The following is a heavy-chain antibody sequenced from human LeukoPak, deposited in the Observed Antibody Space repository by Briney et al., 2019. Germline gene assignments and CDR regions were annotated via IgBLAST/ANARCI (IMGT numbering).Heavy chain of an antibody. CDR2: IDHSGRT. V-gene: IGHV4-34*01. D-gene: IGHD6-13*01. Sequence: SETLSLTCAVYGGSFSGYYWSWIRQPPGKGLEWIGEIDHSGRTNSSASLKSRVTISVDVSKNQFSLRLTSVTAADTAVYYCARKSIATAGRKPYDYWDQGTLVTVSS. CDR3: ARKSIATAGRKPYDY. CDR1: GGSFSGYY. J-gene: IGHJ4*02.